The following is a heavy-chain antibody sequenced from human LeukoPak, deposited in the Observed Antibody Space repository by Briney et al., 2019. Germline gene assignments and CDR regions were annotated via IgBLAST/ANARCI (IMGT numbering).Heavy chain of an antibody. CDR1: GFTFSSYS. CDR2: ISSSSSYI. J-gene: IGHJ4*02. D-gene: IGHD1-26*01. V-gene: IGHV3-21*01. CDR3: AREIVGATLFYYFDY. Sequence: GGSLRLSCAASGFTFSSYSMNWVRQAPGKGLEWVSSISSSSSYIYYTDSVKGRFTISRDNAKNSLYLQMNSLRAEDTAVYYCAREIVGATLFYYFDYWGQGTLVTVSS.